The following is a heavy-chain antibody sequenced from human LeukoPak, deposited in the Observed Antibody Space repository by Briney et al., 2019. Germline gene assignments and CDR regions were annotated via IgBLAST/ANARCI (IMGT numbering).Heavy chain of an antibody. CDR1: GGSISSYY. Sequence: SETLSLTCTVSGGSISSYYWSWIRQPPGKGLEWIGYIYYSGSTNYNPSLKSRVTISVDTSKNQFSLKLSSVTAADTAVYYCARAVGYSYGYFDYRGQGTLVTVSS. CDR2: IYYSGST. V-gene: IGHV4-59*01. D-gene: IGHD5-18*01. CDR3: ARAVGYSYGYFDY. J-gene: IGHJ4*02.